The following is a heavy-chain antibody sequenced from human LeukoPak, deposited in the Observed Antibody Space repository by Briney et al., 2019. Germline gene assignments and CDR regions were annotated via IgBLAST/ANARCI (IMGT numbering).Heavy chain of an antibody. D-gene: IGHD3-22*01. CDR3: ARHSYSSGYYDAFDI. V-gene: IGHV4-34*01. CDR1: GGSFSGYY. CDR2: INHSGST. Sequence: SETLSLTCAVYGGSFSGYYWSWIRQPPGKGLEWIGEINHSGSTNYNPSLKSRVTISVDTSKNQFSLKLSSVTAADTAVYYCARHSYSSGYYDAFDIWGQGTMVTVSS. J-gene: IGHJ3*02.